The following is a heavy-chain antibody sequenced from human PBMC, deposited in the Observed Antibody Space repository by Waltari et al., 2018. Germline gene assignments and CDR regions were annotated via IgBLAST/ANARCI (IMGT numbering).Heavy chain of an antibody. V-gene: IGHV4-59*01. D-gene: IGHD3-3*01. CDR2: IYYRWST. CDR1: GGSISSYY. J-gene: IGHJ3*02. Sequence: QVQLQASGPGLVKPSETLSLTCTVSGGSISSYYWSWIRQPPGKGLEWIGYIYYRWSTNYNPSLKSRVTISVDTSKNQFSLKLSSVTAADTAVYYCARLRYYDFWSGYYIMDAFDIWGQGTMVTVSS. CDR3: ARLRYYDFWSGYYIMDAFDI.